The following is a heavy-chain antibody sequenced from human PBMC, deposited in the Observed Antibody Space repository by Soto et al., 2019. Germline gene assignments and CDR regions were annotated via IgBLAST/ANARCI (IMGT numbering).Heavy chain of an antibody. CDR3: AKGGSAALIAAAGTGNWFDP. CDR1: GFTFDDYA. J-gene: IGHJ5*02. Sequence: EVQLVESGGGLVQPGRSLKLSCAASGFTFDDYAMYWVRQGPGKGLEWVSGISWSGDNIAYADSVKGRFTISRDNAKNSLDLQMNSLRAEDTALYYCAKGGSAALIAAAGTGNWFDPWGQGSLVTVSS. V-gene: IGHV3-9*01. D-gene: IGHD6-13*01. CDR2: ISWSGDNI.